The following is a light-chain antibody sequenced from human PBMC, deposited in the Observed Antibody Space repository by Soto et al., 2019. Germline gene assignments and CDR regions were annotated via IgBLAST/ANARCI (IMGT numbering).Light chain of an antibody. Sequence: QSVLTQPPSVSGAPGQRVTISCTGSSSNIGAGYDVHWYQQLPGTAPKLLIYGNNNRPSGVPDRFSGSMSATSASLAITGLQAEDEADYYCQSYDSSLSGVVFGGGTKVTVL. CDR3: QSYDSSLSGVV. J-gene: IGLJ2*01. CDR1: SSNIGAGYD. CDR2: GNN. V-gene: IGLV1-40*01.